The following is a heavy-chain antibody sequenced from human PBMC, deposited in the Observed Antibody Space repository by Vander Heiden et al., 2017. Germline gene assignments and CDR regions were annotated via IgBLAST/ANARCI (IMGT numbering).Heavy chain of an antibody. J-gene: IGHJ4*02. CDR2: IIPIFGTA. CDR1: GGTFSSYA. V-gene: IGHV1-69*01. CDR3: ARDQYYYDSSGYSTNYFDY. D-gene: IGHD3-22*01. Sequence: QVQLVQSGAEVKKPGSSVKVSCKASGGTFSSYAISWVRQAPGQGLEWMGGIIPIFGTANYAQKFQGRVTITADESTSTAYMELSSLRSEDTAVYYCARDQYYYDSSGYSTNYFDYWGQGTLVTVSS.